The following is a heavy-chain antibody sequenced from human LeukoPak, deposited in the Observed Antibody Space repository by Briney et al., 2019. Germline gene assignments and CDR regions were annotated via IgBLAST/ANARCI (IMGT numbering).Heavy chain of an antibody. CDR3: ARDAVDTANAV. Sequence: GGSLRLSCAASGFTFTTYWMHWVRQPPGKGLVWVSHINSDGSITSYADSVKGRFTISRDNAKNTLYLQMNSLRAEDTAVYYCARDAVDTANAVWGQGTTVTVSS. CDR1: GFTFTTYW. J-gene: IGHJ6*02. V-gene: IGHV3-74*01. D-gene: IGHD5-18*01. CDR2: INSDGSIT.